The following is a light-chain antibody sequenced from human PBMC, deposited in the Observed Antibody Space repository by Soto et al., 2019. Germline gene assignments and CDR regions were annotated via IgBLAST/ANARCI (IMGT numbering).Light chain of an antibody. V-gene: IGLV2-11*01. CDR3: CSYAGSYTLV. Sequence: QSALTQPRSVSGSPGQSVTISCAGTRSDVGAYNWVSWYQQHPGKVPKLIIYDVTRRPSGVPDRFSGSKSGNTASLTISGLQADDEADYYCCSYAGSYTLVFGGGTKVTVL. J-gene: IGLJ3*02. CDR1: RSDVGAYNW. CDR2: DVT.